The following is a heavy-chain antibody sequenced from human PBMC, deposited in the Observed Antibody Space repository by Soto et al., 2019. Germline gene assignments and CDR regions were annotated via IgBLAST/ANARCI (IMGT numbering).Heavy chain of an antibody. V-gene: IGHV1-24*01. D-gene: IGHD1-1*01. Sequence: ASVKVSCKVSGYTLTELSMHWVRQAPGKGLAWMGSFDPEDGETIYSQNFQGRVTMTEDKPTDTAYMELSDLRSEDTAFYYCATGVTATGPSFDHWGRGTLVTVSS. CDR2: FDPEDGET. J-gene: IGHJ4*02. CDR1: GYTLTELS. CDR3: ATGVTATGPSFDH.